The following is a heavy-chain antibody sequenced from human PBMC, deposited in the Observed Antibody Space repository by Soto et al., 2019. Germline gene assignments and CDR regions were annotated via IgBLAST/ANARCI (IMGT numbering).Heavy chain of an antibody. CDR2: IYYSGST. CDR1: GGSISSGDYY. D-gene: IGHD6-13*01. J-gene: IGHJ4*02. Sequence: SETLSLTCTVSGGSISSGDYYWSWIRQHPGKGLEWIGYIYYSGSTYYNPSLKSRVTISVDTSKNQFSLKLSSVTAADTAVYYCARVSADSYYFDYWGQGTLVTVSS. V-gene: IGHV4-31*03. CDR3: ARVSADSYYFDY.